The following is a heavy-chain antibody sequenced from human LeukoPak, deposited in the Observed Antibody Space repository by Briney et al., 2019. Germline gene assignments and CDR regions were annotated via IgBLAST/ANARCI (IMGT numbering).Heavy chain of an antibody. J-gene: IGHJ5*02. D-gene: IGHD2-2*02. CDR3: ARDGRIVVVPAAIEVGWFDP. CDR2: ISYDGSNK. V-gene: IGHV3-30-3*01. Sequence: GGSLRLSCAASGFTFSSYAMHWVRQAPGKGLEWVAVISYDGSNKYYADSVRGRFTISRDNSKNMLYLQMNSLRAEDTAVYYCARDGRIVVVPAAIEVGWFDPWGQGTLVTVSS. CDR1: GFTFSSYA.